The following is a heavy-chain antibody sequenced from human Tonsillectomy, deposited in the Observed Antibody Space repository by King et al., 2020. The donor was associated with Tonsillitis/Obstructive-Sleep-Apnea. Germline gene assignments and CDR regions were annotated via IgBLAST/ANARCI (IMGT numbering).Heavy chain of an antibody. V-gene: IGHV4-39*01. J-gene: IGHJ2*01. Sequence: QLQESGPGLVKPSETLSLTCTVSGAGGSISSSTYYWGWIRQPPEKGLEWMGSIYYSGPTYYKPSLKSRVTISVDTSKNQFSLKLSSVTAADTAVYYCASSGVATAAYSYFDLWGRGTLVTVSS. CDR1: GAGGSISSSTYY. CDR3: ASSGVATAAYSYFDL. CDR2: IYYSGPT. D-gene: IGHD6-13*01.